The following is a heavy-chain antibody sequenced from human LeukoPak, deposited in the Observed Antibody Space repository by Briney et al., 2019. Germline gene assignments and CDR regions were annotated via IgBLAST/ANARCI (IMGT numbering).Heavy chain of an antibody. CDR3: TTDALGYCSSTSCYRAPFDY. V-gene: IGHV3-15*01. CDR1: GFTFSNAW. CDR2: IKSKTDGGTT. J-gene: IGHJ4*02. Sequence: PGGSLRLSCAASGFTFSNAWMSWVRQAPGKGLEWVGRIKSKTDGGTTDYAAPVKGRFTISRDDSKNTLNLQMNSLKTEDTAVYYCTTDALGYCSSTSCYRAPFDYWGQGTLVTVSS. D-gene: IGHD2-2*01.